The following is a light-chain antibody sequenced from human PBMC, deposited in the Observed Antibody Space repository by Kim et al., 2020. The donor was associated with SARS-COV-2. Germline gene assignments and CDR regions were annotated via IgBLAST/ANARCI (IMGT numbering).Light chain of an antibody. CDR3: QQCYGFPYT. CDR1: QSIGNC. J-gene: IGKJ2*01. V-gene: IGKV1-8*01. Sequence: SASAGDRIAITCRASQSIGNCVVWYQQKPGKVPNLRIYDASTLESGVPSRFSGSGSGTDFTLTINCLQSEDFATYDCQQCYGFPYTFGQGTKLEI. CDR2: DAS.